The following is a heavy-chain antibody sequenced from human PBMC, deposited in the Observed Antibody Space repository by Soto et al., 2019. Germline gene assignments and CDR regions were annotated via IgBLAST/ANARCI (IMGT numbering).Heavy chain of an antibody. J-gene: IGHJ2*01. Sequence: SETLSLTCTVSGGSISSSDYYWGWIRQPPGKGLEWIGSISFGVTTYYNPSLKSRLTISIDTSNNQFSLKLSSVTAADTAVYYCATSSVSRLLNHWYFDLWGRGTLVTVSS. V-gene: IGHV4-39*01. CDR2: ISFGVTT. CDR1: GGSISSSDYY. CDR3: ATSSVSRLLNHWYFDL.